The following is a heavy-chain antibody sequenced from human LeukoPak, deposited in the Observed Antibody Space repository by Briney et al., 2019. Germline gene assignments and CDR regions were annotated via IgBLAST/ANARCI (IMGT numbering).Heavy chain of an antibody. J-gene: IGHJ5*02. CDR3: ARGAHVRMYDSNHNCFDP. CDR1: GYTFTKSY. D-gene: IGHD3-22*01. CDR2: INPSGGST. Sequence: ASVKVSCEASGYTFTKSYIRWVRQAPGQGLEWMGLINPSGGSTSYTQKFQGRLTMTRDMSTSTVYMELSSLRSEDTAVYYCARGAHVRMYDSNHNCFDPWGQGTLVTVSS. V-gene: IGHV1-46*01.